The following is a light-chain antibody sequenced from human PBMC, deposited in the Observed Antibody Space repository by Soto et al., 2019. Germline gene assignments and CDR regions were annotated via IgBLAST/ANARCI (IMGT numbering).Light chain of an antibody. CDR2: DAS. J-gene: IGKJ1*01. CDR1: QSISSY. V-gene: IGKV1-5*01. CDR3: QQYHTYPWT. Sequence: DIQMIQSPSTLSASVGDRVTITCRASQSISSYLAWYQQKPVKAPKVLIFDASSLESGVPARFIGRGSGPECTLSISGLQPDYFATYYCQQYHTYPWTFGQRTKVEIK.